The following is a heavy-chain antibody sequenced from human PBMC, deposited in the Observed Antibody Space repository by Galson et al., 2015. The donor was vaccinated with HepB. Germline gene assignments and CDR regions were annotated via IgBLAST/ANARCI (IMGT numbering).Heavy chain of an antibody. CDR1: GGSFSDHY. CDR3: ARGRQNRLTIFGPGRWFDP. V-gene: IGHV4-34*01. D-gene: IGHD3-3*01. J-gene: IGHJ5*02. Sequence: ETLSLTCAVYGGSFSDHYWSWIRQPPGKGLEWIGEINHSGGIRYTPSLKSRVTISIDTSKNQFFLKLSSVTVADTAVYYCARGRQNRLTIFGPGRWFDPWGQGTLVTVSS. CDR2: INHSGGI.